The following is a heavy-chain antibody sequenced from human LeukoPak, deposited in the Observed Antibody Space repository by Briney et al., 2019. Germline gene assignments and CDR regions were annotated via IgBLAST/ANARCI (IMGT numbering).Heavy chain of an antibody. CDR3: ARDHFASQPREVPRDYHDSSGYYYVWPSFDY. Sequence: ASVKVSCKASGYTFTSYYMHWVRHAPGQGLEWMGIINPSGGSTSYAQKFQGRVTMTRDTSTSTVYMELSSLRSEDTAVYYCARDHFASQPREVPRDYHDSSGYYYVWPSFDYWGRGTLVTVSS. V-gene: IGHV1-46*01. J-gene: IGHJ4*02. D-gene: IGHD3-22*01. CDR2: INPSGGST. CDR1: GYTFTSYY.